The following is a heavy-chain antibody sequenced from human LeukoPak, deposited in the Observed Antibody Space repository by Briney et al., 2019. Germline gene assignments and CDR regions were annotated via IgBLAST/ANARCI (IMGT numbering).Heavy chain of an antibody. J-gene: IGHJ3*01. Sequence: GGSLRLSCTTPKFNFHDYGLTWVRQAPGKELEWVSSITGSGASTQYAASVQGRFTISRDNSKNTLYLQMNSLRAEDTAVYYCAKDPNGDYIGAFDFWGQGTMVTVSS. D-gene: IGHD4-17*01. CDR2: ITGSGAST. CDR3: AKDPNGDYIGAFDF. CDR1: KFNFHDYG. V-gene: IGHV3-23*01.